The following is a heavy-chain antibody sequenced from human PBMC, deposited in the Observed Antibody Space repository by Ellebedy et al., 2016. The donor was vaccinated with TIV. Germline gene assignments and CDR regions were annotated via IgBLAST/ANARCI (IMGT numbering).Heavy chain of an antibody. CDR1: GFSFSTHY. J-gene: IGHJ4*02. CDR3: AKEEWWRFDY. Sequence: GESLKISCVASGFSFSTHYMTWVRQAPGKGLEWLAKINPDGSGEDYVDAVNGRFTLSRDNTKNSLYLQMNSLRDEDTAVYYCAKEEWWRFDYWGQGTVVTVSS. V-gene: IGHV3-7*04. D-gene: IGHD2-15*01. CDR2: INPDGSGE.